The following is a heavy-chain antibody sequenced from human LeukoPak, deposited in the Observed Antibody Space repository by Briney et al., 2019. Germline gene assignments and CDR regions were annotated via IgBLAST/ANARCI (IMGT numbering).Heavy chain of an antibody. CDR2: IFHGGST. D-gene: IGHD6-13*01. V-gene: IGHV4-4*02. Sequence: SGTLSLTCAVAGGAISSSNWWSWVRQPPGKGLEGFGEIFHGGSTNYNPSLKSRVTISGDKSRNQFSLKMSSVSAADTAVYYCARDRVGQQLVGRKNNYYYMDVWGKGTTVTISS. CDR3: ARDRVGQQLVGRKNNYYYMDV. J-gene: IGHJ6*03. CDR1: GGAISSSNW.